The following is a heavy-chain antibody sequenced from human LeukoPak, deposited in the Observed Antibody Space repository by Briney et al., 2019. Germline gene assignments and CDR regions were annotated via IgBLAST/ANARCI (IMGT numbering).Heavy chain of an antibody. CDR2: IKQDGSEK. D-gene: IGHD2-2*01. J-gene: IGHJ4*02. Sequence: PGGSLRLSCAASGFTFSSYWMSWVRQAPGKGLEWVANIKQDGSEKYYVDSVKGRFTISRDNAKNSLYLQMNSLRAEDTAVYYCARRRCSSNSCFEDYWGQGTLVTVSS. CDR3: ARRRCSSNSCFEDY. V-gene: IGHV3-7*01. CDR1: GFTFSSYW.